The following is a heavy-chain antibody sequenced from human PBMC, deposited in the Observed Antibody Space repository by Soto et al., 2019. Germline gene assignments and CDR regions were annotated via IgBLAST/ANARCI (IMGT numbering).Heavy chain of an antibody. Sequence: QVQLVQSGAEVKKPGSSVKVSCKDSGGTFSSYTISWVRQAPGQGLEWMGRIIPILAIAHYAQKLQSRVTITADKSKSTAYMELSSMRSEDTAVYYCAREDRLAAAVNYYYYMDVWGKGTTVTVSS. CDR2: IIPILAIA. CDR1: GGTFSSYT. CDR3: AREDRLAAAVNYYYYMDV. J-gene: IGHJ6*03. V-gene: IGHV1-69*08. D-gene: IGHD6-13*01.